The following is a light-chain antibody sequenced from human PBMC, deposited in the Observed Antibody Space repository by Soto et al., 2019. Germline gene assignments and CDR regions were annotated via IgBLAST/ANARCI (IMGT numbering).Light chain of an antibody. V-gene: IGKV1-5*03. CDR3: QQYNSYPWT. Sequence: DIQMTQSPSTLSASVGDRVTITCRASQSISSWLAWYQQKPGKAPILLIYRASNLEGGVPSRFSGSGSGTEFTLTISSLQPDDFATYYCQQYNSYPWTFGQGTKVEIK. J-gene: IGKJ1*01. CDR2: RAS. CDR1: QSISSW.